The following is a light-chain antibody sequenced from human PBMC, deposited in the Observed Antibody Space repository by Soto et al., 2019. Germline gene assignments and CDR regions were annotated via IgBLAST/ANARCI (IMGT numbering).Light chain of an antibody. CDR3: QQYNDSPAT. CDR2: GAS. J-gene: IGKJ2*01. V-gene: IGKV3-20*01. CDR1: QSVSRSS. Sequence: EIVLTQSPGTLSLSPGERATLSCRASQSVSRSSLAWYQHKRGQAPRPLIYGASIRATGIPDRFSGTGSGTDFTLTISRLEPEDFAVYYCQQYNDSPATFGQGTKLEI.